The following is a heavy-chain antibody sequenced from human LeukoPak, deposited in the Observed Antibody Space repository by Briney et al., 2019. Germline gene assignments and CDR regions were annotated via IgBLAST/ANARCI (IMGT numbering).Heavy chain of an antibody. CDR2: ISSSGST. CDR1: GGSISSGSYY. Sequence: PSETLSLTCTVSGGSISSGSYYWSWIRQPAGKGLEWIGRISSSGSTNYNPSLKSRVTISVDTSKSQFSLKLSSVTAADTAVYFCARGPYSYDSSGAFDIWGQGTMVTVSS. D-gene: IGHD3-22*01. J-gene: IGHJ3*02. V-gene: IGHV4-61*02. CDR3: ARGPYSYDSSGAFDI.